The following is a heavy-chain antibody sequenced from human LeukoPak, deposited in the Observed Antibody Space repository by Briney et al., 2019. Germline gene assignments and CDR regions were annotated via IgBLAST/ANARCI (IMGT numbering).Heavy chain of an antibody. J-gene: IGHJ4*02. Sequence: GESLKISCKGSGYSFTSYWISWVRQMPGKGLEWMGRIDPSDSYTNYSPSFQGHVTISADKSISTAYLQWSVLKASDTAMYYCARQGHNFFDYWGQGTLVTVSS. CDR1: GYSFTSYW. CDR3: ARQGHNFFDY. CDR2: IDPSDSYT. V-gene: IGHV5-10-1*01.